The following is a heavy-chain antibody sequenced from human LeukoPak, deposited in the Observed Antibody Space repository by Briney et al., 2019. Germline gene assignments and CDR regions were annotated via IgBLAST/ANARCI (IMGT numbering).Heavy chain of an antibody. CDR3: VRDWDHFDFDS. CDR2: IKGDGSHT. V-gene: IGHV3-74*01. J-gene: IGHJ5*01. D-gene: IGHD3-9*01. CDR1: GFTFSNYR. Sequence: GGSLRLFCAASGFTFSNYRMHWVRQAPGKGLVWVSRIKGDGSHTIYADSVKGRFTISRDNAKNTLYLQMKSLRAEDTAVYYCVRDWDHFDFDSWGLGTLVAVSS.